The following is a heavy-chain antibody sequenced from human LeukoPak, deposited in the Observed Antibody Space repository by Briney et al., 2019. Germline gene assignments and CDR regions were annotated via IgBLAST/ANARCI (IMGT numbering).Heavy chain of an antibody. CDR3: ARDAPTGGFDY. Sequence: PSETLSLTCTVSGGSISSGGYYWSWIRQHPGKGLEWIGYIYYSGSTYYNPSLKSRVTISVDTSKNQFSLKLSSVTAADTAVYYCARDAPTGGFDYWGQGTLVTVSS. CDR1: GGSISSGGYY. CDR2: IYYSGST. D-gene: IGHD3-16*01. J-gene: IGHJ4*02. V-gene: IGHV4-31*03.